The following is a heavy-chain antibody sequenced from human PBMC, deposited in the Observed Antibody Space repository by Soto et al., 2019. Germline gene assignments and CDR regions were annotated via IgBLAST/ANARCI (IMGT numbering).Heavy chain of an antibody. CDR2: IKQDGSEQ. V-gene: IGHV3-7*01. Sequence: GGSLRLSCAASGFTFSGYWMSWVRQAPGKGLEWVANIKQDGSEQFYVDSVKGRFTISRDNAKNSLYLQVNSLRAEDTAVYYCAKDLDCSGGSCYKLYYYYYYMDVWGKGTTVTVSS. D-gene: IGHD2-15*01. J-gene: IGHJ6*03. CDR1: GFTFSGYW. CDR3: AKDLDCSGGSCYKLYYYYYYMDV.